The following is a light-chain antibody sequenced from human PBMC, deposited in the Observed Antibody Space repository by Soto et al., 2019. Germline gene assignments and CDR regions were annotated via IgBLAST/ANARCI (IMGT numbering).Light chain of an antibody. CDR1: QSIIDN. Sequence: EIVMTQSPATLSVSPGEGVTLSCRASQSIIDNLAWYQQKPGQTPRLLFYDVYSRASGIPARFSGSSSGTDYTLTISSLQSEDSAVYYCQQYFDWPLTFGGGTNVEI. V-gene: IGKV3-15*01. CDR3: QQYFDWPLT. CDR2: DVY. J-gene: IGKJ4*01.